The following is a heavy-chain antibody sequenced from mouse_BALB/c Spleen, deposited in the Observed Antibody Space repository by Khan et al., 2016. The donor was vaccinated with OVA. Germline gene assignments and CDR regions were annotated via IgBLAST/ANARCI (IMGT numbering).Heavy chain of an antibody. D-gene: IGHD3-3*01. Sequence: VPLQASGAELAKHGASVKMSYKASGSTFTTYWMHWVKQRLGQGLEWIGYINPTSGYIDYTQKFKDKVTLTADKSSNKAYMQLSILTSDDSAVYYCARDTIDYWDQGPTLTVSS. CDR2: INPTSGYI. CDR3: ARDTIDY. CDR1: GSTFTTYW. V-gene: IGHV1-7*01. J-gene: IGHJ2*01.